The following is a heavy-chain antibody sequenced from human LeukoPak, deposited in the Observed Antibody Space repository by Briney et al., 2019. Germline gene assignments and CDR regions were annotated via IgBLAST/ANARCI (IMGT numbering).Heavy chain of an antibody. D-gene: IGHD3-3*01. CDR2: INHSGST. Sequence: SETLSLTCAVYGGSFSGYYWSWIRQPPGKGLEWIGEINHSGSTNYNPSLKSRVTISVDTSKNQFSLKLSSVTAADTAVYYCARSNIRFLDWLSHWGQGTLVTASS. J-gene: IGHJ4*02. V-gene: IGHV4-34*01. CDR1: GGSFSGYY. CDR3: ARSNIRFLDWLSH.